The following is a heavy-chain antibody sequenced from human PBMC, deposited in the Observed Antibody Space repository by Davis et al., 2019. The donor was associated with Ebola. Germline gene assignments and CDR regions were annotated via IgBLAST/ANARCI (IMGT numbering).Heavy chain of an antibody. J-gene: IGHJ4*02. CDR3: AKDRLEMATI. Sequence: GESLKISCAASGFTFSSYAMSWVRQAPGKGLEWVSAISGSGGSTYYADSVKGRFTISRDNSKNTLYLQMNSLRAEDTAVYYCAKDRLEMATIWGQGTLVTVSS. V-gene: IGHV3-23*01. D-gene: IGHD5-24*01. CDR2: ISGSGGST. CDR1: GFTFSSYA.